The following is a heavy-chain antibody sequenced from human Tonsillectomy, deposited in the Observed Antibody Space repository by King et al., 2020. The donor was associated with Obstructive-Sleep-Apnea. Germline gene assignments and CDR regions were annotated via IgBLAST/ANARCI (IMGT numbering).Heavy chain of an antibody. D-gene: IGHD4-17*01. CDR2: IYHSGGT. V-gene: IGHV4-31*03. CDR1: GGSLSSGNYY. Sequence: VQLQESGPGLVRPSQTLSLTCTVSGGSLSSGNYYWTWIRQRPGKGLEWIGYIYHSGGTHYNPPFRSRVTMSVDTSKNQFSLNLTSWTAADTAVYYCAKSFGDYSHWYFDLWGRGTLVTVSS. CDR3: AKSFGDYSHWYFDL. J-gene: IGHJ2*01.